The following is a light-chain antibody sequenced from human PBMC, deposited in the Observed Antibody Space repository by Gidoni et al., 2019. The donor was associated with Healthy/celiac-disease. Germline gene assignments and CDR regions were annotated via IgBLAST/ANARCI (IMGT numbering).Light chain of an antibody. Sequence: DSVRIQSPDSLAVSLGERATINCTSSQSVFYSSNNKNYLAWYQQNPGQPPKLLISWASTRESGVPDRFSGSGSETDFTLTIRSLQSEAVAVYFCQQYYRTRTFGQGTKVEIK. J-gene: IGKJ1*01. CDR2: WAS. CDR1: QSVFYSSNNKNY. V-gene: IGKV4-1*01. CDR3: QQYYRTRT.